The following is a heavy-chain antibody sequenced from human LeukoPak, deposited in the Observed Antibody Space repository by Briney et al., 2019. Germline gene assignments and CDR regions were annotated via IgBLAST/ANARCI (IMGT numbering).Heavy chain of an antibody. CDR1: GYNLTELS. CDR2: FDPGDGAI. CDR3: AAGGFYDLLPY. V-gene: IGHV1-24*01. Sequence: GASVKVSCKVSGYNLTELSMHWVRQAPGKGLEWMGGFDPGDGAIVYAQRFQGRVTMTEDTSTDTAYMELGSLKSEDTAVYYCAAGGFYDLLPYWGQGTLVTVSS. J-gene: IGHJ4*02. D-gene: IGHD3-9*01.